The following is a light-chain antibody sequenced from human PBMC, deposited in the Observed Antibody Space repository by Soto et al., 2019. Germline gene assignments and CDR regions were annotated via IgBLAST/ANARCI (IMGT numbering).Light chain of an antibody. CDR2: DAT. Sequence: DIQMTQSPSSLSASVGDRVAITCRTSQSISTHLNWYQQKPGRPPKLLNYDATTLQGGVPSRFSGGASGTDFTLTITSLQPEDFATYYCQQSHNTPNTFGGGTRVEI. V-gene: IGKV1-39*01. J-gene: IGKJ4*01. CDR3: QQSHNTPNT. CDR1: QSISTH.